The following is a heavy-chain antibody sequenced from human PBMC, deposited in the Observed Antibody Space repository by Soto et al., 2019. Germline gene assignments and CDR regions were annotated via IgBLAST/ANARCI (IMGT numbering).Heavy chain of an antibody. D-gene: IGHD6-19*01. CDR2: IIPILGIA. CDR3: ARTQPRIAVAGTIDY. V-gene: IGHV1-69*02. J-gene: IGHJ4*02. Sequence: QVQLVQSGAEVKKPGSSVKVSCKASGGTFSSYTISWVRQAPGQGLEWMGRIIPILGIANYAQKFQGRVTITADKSTSTAYMELSSLRSEDTAVYYCARTQPRIAVAGTIDYWGQGTLVTVSS. CDR1: GGTFSSYT.